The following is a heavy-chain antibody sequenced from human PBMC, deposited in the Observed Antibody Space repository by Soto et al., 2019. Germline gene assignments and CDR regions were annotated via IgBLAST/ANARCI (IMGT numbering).Heavy chain of an antibody. CDR3: ARAPKVSGSSQTRPDF. CDR1: SGSLSGYY. J-gene: IGHJ4*02. Sequence: PSEILSLTCSIYSGSLSGYYWSWIRRPPGKGLEWIGEISQSGNTNYSPSLKSRVSISIDTSKKQFSLNLASVSAADTAVYYCARAPKVSGSSQTRPDFWGQGTLVTVSS. V-gene: IGHV4-34*01. CDR2: ISQSGNT. D-gene: IGHD6-6*01.